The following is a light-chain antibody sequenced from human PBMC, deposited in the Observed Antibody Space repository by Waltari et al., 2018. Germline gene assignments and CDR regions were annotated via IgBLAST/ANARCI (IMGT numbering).Light chain of an antibody. J-gene: IGLJ3*02. CDR1: SSDVGAYNY. V-gene: IGLV2-14*01. CDR2: EVS. CDR3: NSYTTSSTWV. Sequence: QSALTQPASVSGSPGQSITISCTGTSSDVGAYNYVSWYQHLPGKAPNLTISEVSNRPSGVSNRFSGSKSGNMASLTISGLQAEDEADYYCNSYTTSSTWVFGGGTKLTVL.